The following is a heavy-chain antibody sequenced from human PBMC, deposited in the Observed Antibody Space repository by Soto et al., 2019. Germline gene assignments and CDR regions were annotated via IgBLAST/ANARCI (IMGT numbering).Heavy chain of an antibody. CDR2: INPQSGGT. CDR1: GYTFIGYY. J-gene: IGHJ5*02. D-gene: IGHD3-10*01. Sequence: QVQLVQSGAEVKKPGASVKVSCKASGYTFIGYYMHWVRQAPGQGLEWMGWINPQSGGTNYAQKFQGRVPMTRDTSISTAYMELSRLTSDDTAVYYCARAGSGSYSFDPWGQGTLVTVSS. CDR3: ARAGSGSYSFDP. V-gene: IGHV1-2*02.